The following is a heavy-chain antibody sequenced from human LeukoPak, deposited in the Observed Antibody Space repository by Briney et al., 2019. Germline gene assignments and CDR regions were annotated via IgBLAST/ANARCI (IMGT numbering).Heavy chain of an antibody. CDR1: GFTFTSSA. Sequence: GTSVKVSCKASGFTFTSSAMQWVLQARGQRLEWIGWIVVGSGNTNYGQRFQERVTITRDMSTSTAYMELSSLRSEDTAVYYCAAMKRQGTPVFDYWGQGTLVTVSS. D-gene: IGHD3-10*01. CDR2: IVVGSGNT. CDR3: AAMKRQGTPVFDY. V-gene: IGHV1-58*02. J-gene: IGHJ4*02.